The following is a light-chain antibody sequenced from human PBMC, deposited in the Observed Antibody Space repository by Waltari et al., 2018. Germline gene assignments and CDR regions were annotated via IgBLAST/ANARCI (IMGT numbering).Light chain of an antibody. CDR2: DVS. Sequence: YQHHPYKAPKLINYDVSRRPSGVSHRFSGTKSGNTASLTISGLQADDDAYYYCSSYTSSSTYVFGGGTKLTVL. V-gene: IGLV2-14*03. CDR3: SSYTSSSTYV. J-gene: IGLJ3*02.